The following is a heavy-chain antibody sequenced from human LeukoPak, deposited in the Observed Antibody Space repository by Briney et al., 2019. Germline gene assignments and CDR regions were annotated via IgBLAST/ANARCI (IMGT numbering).Heavy chain of an antibody. Sequence: SQTLSLTCAISGDSVSSNSVAWNWIRQSPSRGLEWLGRTYYRSTWYNDYAVSVRGRITVNPDTSKNQFSLHLNSVSPEDTAVYYCARRLTQYDCFDPWGQGILVTVSS. CDR3: ARRLTQYDCFDP. D-gene: IGHD2-2*01. J-gene: IGHJ5*02. CDR1: GDSVSSNSVA. V-gene: IGHV6-1*01. CDR2: TYYRSTWYN.